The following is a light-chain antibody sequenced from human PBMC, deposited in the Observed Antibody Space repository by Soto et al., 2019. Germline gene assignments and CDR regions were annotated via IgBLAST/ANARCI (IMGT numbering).Light chain of an antibody. J-gene: IGLJ1*01. V-gene: IGLV1-40*01. Sequence: QSVLTRPPSVSGAPGQRVTISCTGSSSNIGAGYDVHWYLQLPGTAPKLLIYGNTNRPSGVPDRFSGSKSGSSASLAITGLQAEDEADYYCQSHDSSLHASVFGTGTRSPS. CDR1: SSNIGAGYD. CDR2: GNT. CDR3: QSHDSSLHASV.